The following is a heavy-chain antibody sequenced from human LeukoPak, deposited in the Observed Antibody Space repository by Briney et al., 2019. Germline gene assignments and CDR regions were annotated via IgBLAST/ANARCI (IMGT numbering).Heavy chain of an antibody. CDR3: ATLKCSGGSCYFDY. D-gene: IGHD2-15*01. J-gene: IGHJ4*02. Sequence: GGSLRLSCAASGFPFSSYSMNWVRQAPGKGLEWVSSISSSSSYIYYADSVKGRFTISRDNAKNSLYLQMNSLRAEDTAVYYCATLKCSGGSCYFDYWGQGTLVTVSS. V-gene: IGHV3-21*01. CDR2: ISSSSSYI. CDR1: GFPFSSYS.